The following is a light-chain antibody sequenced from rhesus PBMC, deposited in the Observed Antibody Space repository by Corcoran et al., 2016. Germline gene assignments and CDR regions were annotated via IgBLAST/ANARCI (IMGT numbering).Light chain of an antibody. CDR3: QETSNLYS. J-gene: IGKJ2*01. CDR1: QRVSSY. CDR2: GAS. Sequence: EIVMTQSPATLSLSPGERATLSCRASQRVSSYLAWYQQKPGQAPRLLINGASSRPTGIPDRFSGSGSGTDFTLTISSLEPEDFAVYYCQETSNLYSFGQGTKVEIK. V-gene: IGKV3-31*02.